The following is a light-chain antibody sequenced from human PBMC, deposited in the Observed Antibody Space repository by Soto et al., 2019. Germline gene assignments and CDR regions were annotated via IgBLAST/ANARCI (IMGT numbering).Light chain of an antibody. Sequence: DIQMNQSPSTLSGSVGDRVTITCRASQSISVWLAWYQQKAGKAPNLLIYKASRLESGVPSRFSGSGSETEFTLTISGLQPGDSATYYCQQYNSYSPTFGQGTKVDIK. CDR2: KAS. J-gene: IGKJ1*01. V-gene: IGKV1-5*03. CDR3: QQYNSYSPT. CDR1: QSISVW.